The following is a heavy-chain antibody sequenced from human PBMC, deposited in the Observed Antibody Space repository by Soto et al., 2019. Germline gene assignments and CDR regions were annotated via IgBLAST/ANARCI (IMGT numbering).Heavy chain of an antibody. CDR3: ARGSSWYRDNWFDP. V-gene: IGHV4-28*03. Sequence: PSETLSLTCAVSGYSISSSNWWGWIRQPPGKGLEWIGYIYYSGSTYYNPSLKSRVTMSVDTPKNQFSLKLSSVTAVDTAVYYCARGSSWYRDNWFDPWGQGTLVTVSS. D-gene: IGHD6-13*01. CDR2: IYYSGST. J-gene: IGHJ5*02. CDR1: GYSISSSNW.